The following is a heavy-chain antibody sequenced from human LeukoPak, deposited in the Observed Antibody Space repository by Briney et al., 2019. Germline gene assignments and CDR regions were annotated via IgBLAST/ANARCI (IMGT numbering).Heavy chain of an antibody. J-gene: IGHJ4*02. CDR3: ARRGIVVVPAAKD. V-gene: IGHV4-39*01. CDR2: IYYSGST. D-gene: IGHD2-2*01. CDR1: GGSISSSSYY. Sequence: SETLSLTCTVSGGSISSSSYYWGWIRQPPGKGLEWIGSIYYSGSTYYNPSLKSRVTISVDTSKNQFSLKLSSVTAADTAVYYCARRGIVVVPAAKDWGQGTLVTVSS.